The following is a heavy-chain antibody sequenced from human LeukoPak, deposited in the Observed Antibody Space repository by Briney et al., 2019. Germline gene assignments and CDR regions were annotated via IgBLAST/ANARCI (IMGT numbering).Heavy chain of an antibody. D-gene: IGHD3-10*01. Sequence: SETLSLTCAVYGGSFSGYFWSWIRQPPGKGLEWIGEINHSGSPNYNPSLKSRVTISVDKSKNQFSLKLSSVTAADTAVYYCARRAGYYGSGSYFDYWGQGTLVTVSS. CDR1: GGSFSGYF. CDR3: ARRAGYYGSGSYFDY. CDR2: INHSGSP. J-gene: IGHJ4*02. V-gene: IGHV4-34*01.